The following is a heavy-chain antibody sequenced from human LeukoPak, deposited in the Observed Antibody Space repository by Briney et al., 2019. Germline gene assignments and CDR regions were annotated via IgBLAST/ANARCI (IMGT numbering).Heavy chain of an antibody. D-gene: IGHD5-18*01. CDR1: GFTFSSYA. CDR2: ISGSGGST. Sequence: PGGPLRLSCAASGFTFSSYAMSWVRQAPGKGLEWVSAISGSGGSTYYAGSVKGRFTISRDNSKNTLYLQMNSLRAEDTAVYYCAKVRPPYSYGCFGYWGQGTLVTVSS. J-gene: IGHJ4*02. CDR3: AKVRPPYSYGCFGY. V-gene: IGHV3-23*01.